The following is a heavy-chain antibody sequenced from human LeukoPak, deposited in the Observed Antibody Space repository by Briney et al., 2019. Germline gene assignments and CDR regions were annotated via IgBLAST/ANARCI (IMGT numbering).Heavy chain of an antibody. D-gene: IGHD3-16*02. Sequence: ASVKVSCKASGYTFTSYGISWVRQAPGQGLEWMGWISAYNGNTNYAQKLQGRVTMTTDTSTSTVYMELRSLRSDDTAVYYCASRGSYRDFVYWAREPWSPSPQ. CDR1: GYTFTSYG. J-gene: IGHJ4*02. CDR3: ASRGSYRDFVY. CDR2: ISAYNGNT. V-gene: IGHV1-18*01.